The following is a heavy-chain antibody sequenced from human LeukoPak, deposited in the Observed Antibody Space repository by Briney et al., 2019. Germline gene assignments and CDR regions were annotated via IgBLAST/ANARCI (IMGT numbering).Heavy chain of an antibody. J-gene: IGHJ3*02. V-gene: IGHV3-9*01. CDR1: GFTFDDYA. D-gene: IGHD6-19*01. Sequence: GGSLRLSCAASGFTFDDYAMHWVRQAPGKGLEWVSGISWNSGSIGYADSVKGRFTISRDNAKNSLYLQMNSLRAEDTALYYCAKVFRYSSGWYAAFDIWGQGTMVTVSS. CDR3: AKVFRYSSGWYAAFDI. CDR2: ISWNSGSI.